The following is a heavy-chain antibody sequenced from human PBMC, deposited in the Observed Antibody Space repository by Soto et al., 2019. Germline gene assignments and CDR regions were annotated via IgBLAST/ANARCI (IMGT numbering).Heavy chain of an antibody. V-gene: IGHV3-7*03. CDR2: IKQDGSEK. D-gene: IGHD3-22*01. J-gene: IGHJ4*02. Sequence: VGSLRLSCAASGFTFSRYWMSWVRQAPGKGLEWVANIKQDGSEKYYVDSVKGRFTISRDNAKNSLYLQMNSLRAEDTAVYYCARATYYYDSSGYYWYYWGQGTLVTVSS. CDR1: GFTFSRYW. CDR3: ARATYYYDSSGYYWYY.